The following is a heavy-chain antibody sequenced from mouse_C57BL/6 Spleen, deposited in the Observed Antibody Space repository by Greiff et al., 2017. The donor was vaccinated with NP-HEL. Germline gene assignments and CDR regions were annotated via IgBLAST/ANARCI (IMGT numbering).Heavy chain of an antibody. CDR3: ASYYKYAMDY. D-gene: IGHD1-1*01. V-gene: IGHV3-6*01. CDR1: GYSITSGYY. J-gene: IGHJ4*01. Sequence: VQLKESGPGLVKPSQSLSLTCSVTGYSITSGYYWNWIRQFPGNKLEWMGYISYDGSNNYNPSLKNRISITRDTSKNQFFLKLNSVTTEDTATYYCASYYKYAMDYWGQGTSVTVSS. CDR2: ISYDGSN.